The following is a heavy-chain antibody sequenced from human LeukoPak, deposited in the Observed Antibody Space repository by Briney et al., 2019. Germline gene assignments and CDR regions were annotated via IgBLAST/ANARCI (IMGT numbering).Heavy chain of an antibody. D-gene: IGHD1-7*01. J-gene: IGHJ4*02. Sequence: GASVTVSCKASGYTFTGYYIHWVRQAPGQGLEWMGWINPNSGGANYAQKFQGRVTLTRDTSISAAYMDLHSLRSDDTAVYYCARTTPYYFDYWGQGTLVTVSS. CDR3: ARTTPYYFDY. CDR2: INPNSGGA. V-gene: IGHV1-2*02. CDR1: GYTFTGYY.